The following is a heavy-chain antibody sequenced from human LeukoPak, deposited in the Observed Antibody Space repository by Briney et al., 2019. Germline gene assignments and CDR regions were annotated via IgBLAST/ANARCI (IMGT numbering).Heavy chain of an antibody. D-gene: IGHD1-26*01. CDR3: ARDSTIVGATTSDY. Sequence: GGSLRLSCAASGFTFSSYSMNWVRQAPGKGLEWVSSISSSSSYIYYADPVKGRFTISRDNAKNSLYLQMNSPRAEDTAVYYCARDSTIVGATTSDYWGQGTLVTVSS. J-gene: IGHJ4*02. CDR1: GFTFSSYS. V-gene: IGHV3-21*01. CDR2: ISSSSSYI.